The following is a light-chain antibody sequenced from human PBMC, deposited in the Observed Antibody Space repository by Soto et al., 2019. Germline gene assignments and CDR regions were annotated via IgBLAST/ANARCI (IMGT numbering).Light chain of an antibody. CDR2: GAS. Sequence: DIQMTQSPSSLSASVRDRVTITCRASQSISTFLNWYQQKPAKAPELLIYGASSLQSGVPSRFSGSGSGTDFTLTISSLQPEDFATYYCQQSYTTWTFGQGTKGEIK. V-gene: IGKV1-39*01. CDR3: QQSYTTWT. CDR1: QSISTF. J-gene: IGKJ1*01.